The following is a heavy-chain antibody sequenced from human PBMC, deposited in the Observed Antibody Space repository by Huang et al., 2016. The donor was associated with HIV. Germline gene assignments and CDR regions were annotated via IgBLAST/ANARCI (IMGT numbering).Heavy chain of an antibody. CDR2: IVPLDGTT. J-gene: IGHJ4*02. D-gene: IGHD3-3*01. Sequence: QVPLVQSGAEVKRPGSTVTVSCRSSGGISNSHAVNWVRQAPGQGVEWIGGIVPLDGTTNYARKFPDRVTITADRSRTTADLEGRSLTSDDTAVYYCARGTNWGGSYLDFNTWGQGTLVTVS. CDR1: GGISNSHA. V-gene: IGHV1-69*10. CDR3: ARGTNWGGSYLDFNT.